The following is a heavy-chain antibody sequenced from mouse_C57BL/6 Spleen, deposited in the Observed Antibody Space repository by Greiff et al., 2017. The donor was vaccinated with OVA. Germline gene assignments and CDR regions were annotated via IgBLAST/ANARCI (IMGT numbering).Heavy chain of an antibody. D-gene: IGHD1-1*01. CDR2: IRLKSDNYAT. CDR3: TGSYYYGSNWYFDV. Sequence: EVKLVESGGGLVQPGGSMKLSCVASGFTFSNYWMNWVRQSPEKGLEWVAQIRLKSDNYATHYAESVKGRFTISSDDSKSSVYLQMNNLRAEDTGIYYCTGSYYYGSNWYFDVWGTGTTVTVSS. CDR1: GFTFSNYW. V-gene: IGHV6-3*01. J-gene: IGHJ1*03.